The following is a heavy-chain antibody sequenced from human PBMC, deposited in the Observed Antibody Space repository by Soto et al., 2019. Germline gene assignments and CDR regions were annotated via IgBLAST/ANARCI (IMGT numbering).Heavy chain of an antibody. D-gene: IGHD3-3*01. CDR1: GFSFSIYS. CDR2: ISSGSSTI. Sequence: EVQLVESGGGLVQPGGSLRLSCAASGFSFSIYSMNWVRQAPGKGLEWVSYISSGSSTIHYAGSVRGRFTISRDDAKNTLYLQMNSLRDEDTAVYYCARFDDFWCGFNWFDPWGQGAPVTVSS. V-gene: IGHV3-48*02. J-gene: IGHJ5*02. CDR3: ARFDDFWCGFNWFDP.